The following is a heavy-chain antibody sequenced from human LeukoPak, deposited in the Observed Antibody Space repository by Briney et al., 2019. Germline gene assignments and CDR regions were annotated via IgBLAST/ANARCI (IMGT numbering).Heavy chain of an antibody. CDR2: IIPIFGTA. J-gene: IGHJ4*02. CDR1: GGTFSSYA. Sequence: SVKVSCKASGGTFSSYAISWVRQAPGQGLEWMGGIIPIFGTANYAQKFQGRVTITADESTSTAYMELSSLRSEDTAVYYCARVPLNDYGDYYVYYFDYWGQGTLVTVSS. V-gene: IGHV1-69*13. D-gene: IGHD4-17*01. CDR3: ARVPLNDYGDYYVYYFDY.